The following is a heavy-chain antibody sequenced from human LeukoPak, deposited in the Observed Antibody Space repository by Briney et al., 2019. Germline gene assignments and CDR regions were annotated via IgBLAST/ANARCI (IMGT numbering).Heavy chain of an antibody. V-gene: IGHV1-69*13. CDR2: IIPIFGTA. Sequence: SVKVSCKASGGTFSNYAISWVRQAPGQGLEWMGGIIPIFGTANYAQKFQGRVTITADESTSTAYMELGSLRSEDTAVYYCARGLSSPPPPHDYDILTGYPTPNWFDPGAREPWSPSPQ. J-gene: IGHJ5*02. CDR1: GGTFSNYA. D-gene: IGHD3-9*01. CDR3: ARGLSSPPPPHDYDILTGYPTPNWFDP.